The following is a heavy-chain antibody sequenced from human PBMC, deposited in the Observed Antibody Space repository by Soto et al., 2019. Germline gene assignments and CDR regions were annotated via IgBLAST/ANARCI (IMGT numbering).Heavy chain of an antibody. D-gene: IGHD6-19*01. V-gene: IGHV1-69*13. CDR2: IIPIFGTA. CDR3: ARGIAVAGTFYYYGMDV. Sequence: SVKVSCKASGGTFSSYAISWVRQAPGQGLEWMGGIIPIFGTANYAQKFQGRVTITADESTGTAYMELSSLRSEDTAVYYCARGIAVAGTFYYYGMDVWGQGTTVTVSS. J-gene: IGHJ6*02. CDR1: GGTFSSYA.